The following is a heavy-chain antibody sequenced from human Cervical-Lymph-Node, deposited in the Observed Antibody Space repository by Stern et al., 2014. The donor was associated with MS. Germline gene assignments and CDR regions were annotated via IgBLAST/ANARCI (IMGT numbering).Heavy chain of an antibody. V-gene: IGHV1-3*01. Sequence: VKLVQSGAEVKKPGASVKVSCKASGYTFTSYAMHWVRQAPGQRLEWMGWINAGNGNTKYSQKFQGRVTITRDTSASTAYMELSSLRSEDTAVYYCARAGPRGYSYGFWGQGTMVTVSS. CDR3: ARAGPRGYSYGF. D-gene: IGHD5-18*01. CDR2: INAGNGNT. CDR1: GYTFTSYA. J-gene: IGHJ3*01.